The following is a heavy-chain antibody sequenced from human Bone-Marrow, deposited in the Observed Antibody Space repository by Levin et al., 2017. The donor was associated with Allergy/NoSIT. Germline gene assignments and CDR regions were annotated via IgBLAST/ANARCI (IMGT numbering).Heavy chain of an antibody. CDR1: GFRFSSYW. CDR3: ARGPEGVCGVGWFDP. D-gene: IGHD1-14*01. V-gene: IGHV3-7*01. J-gene: IGHJ5*02. Sequence: QSGGSLRLSCVASGFRFSSYWMTWVRQAPGKGLEWVANIKQDGSDMYYVDSVNGRFSISRDNARNSVYLQMSSLRVEDTAVYYCARGPEGVCGVGWFDPWGQGTLVTVSS. CDR2: IKQDGSDM.